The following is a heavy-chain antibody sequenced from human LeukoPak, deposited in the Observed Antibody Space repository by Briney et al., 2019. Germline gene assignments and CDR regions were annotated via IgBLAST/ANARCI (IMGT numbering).Heavy chain of an antibody. V-gene: IGHV3-30-3*01. Sequence: PGGPLRLSCGASGFTFSSYAMLWVRQAPGKGLEWVAGISYDGSNKYYAGSVKGRFTISRDNSKNTLYLQMDSLRAEDTAVYYCARDRGGYYDSSGYFHYWGQGTLVSVSS. J-gene: IGHJ4*02. CDR1: GFTFSSYA. D-gene: IGHD3-22*01. CDR2: ISYDGSNK. CDR3: ARDRGGYYDSSGYFHY.